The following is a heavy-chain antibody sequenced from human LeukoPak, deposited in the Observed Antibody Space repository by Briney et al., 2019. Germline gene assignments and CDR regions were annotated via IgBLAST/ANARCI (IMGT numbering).Heavy chain of an antibody. D-gene: IGHD3-3*01. CDR3: ARGGGYYDFWSGYPQPYYFDY. CDR1: GGSISSYY. J-gene: IGHJ4*02. CDR2: IYYSGST. V-gene: IGHV4-59*01. Sequence: SETLSLTCTVSGGSISSYYWSWIRQPPGKGLEWIGCIYYSGSTNYNPSLKSRVTISVDTSKNQFSLKLSSVTAADTAVYYCARGGGYYDFWSGYPQPYYFDYWGQGTLVTVSS.